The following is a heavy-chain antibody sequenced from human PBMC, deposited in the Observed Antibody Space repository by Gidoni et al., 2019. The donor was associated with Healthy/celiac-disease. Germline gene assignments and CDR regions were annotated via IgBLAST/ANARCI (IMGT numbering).Heavy chain of an antibody. CDR3: ARDDYSPDYYYYAMDV. V-gene: IGHV3-48*03. CDR1: GFTFSSYE. D-gene: IGHD4-4*01. Sequence: EVQLVESGGGLVQHGGSLRLSCAASGFTFSSYEMNWVRQAPGKGLEWVSYISSSGSTIYYAGSVKGRFTISRDNAKNALYLQMNSLRAEDTAVYYCARDDYSPDYYYYAMDVWGQVTTVTVSS. CDR2: ISSSGSTI. J-gene: IGHJ6*02.